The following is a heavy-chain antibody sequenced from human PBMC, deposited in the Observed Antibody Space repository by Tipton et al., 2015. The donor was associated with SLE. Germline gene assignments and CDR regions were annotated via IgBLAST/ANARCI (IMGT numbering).Heavy chain of an antibody. V-gene: IGHV4-38-2*01. J-gene: IGHJ4*02. CDR2: IYHSGST. CDR3: ARGAAVAVPFDY. CDR1: GYSISSGYY. Sequence: TLSLTCAVSGYSISSGYYWGWIRQPPGKGLEWIGRIYHSGSTYYNPSLKSRVTISVDTSKNQFSLKLSSVTAADTAVYYCARGAAVAVPFDYWGQGTLVTVSS. D-gene: IGHD6-19*01.